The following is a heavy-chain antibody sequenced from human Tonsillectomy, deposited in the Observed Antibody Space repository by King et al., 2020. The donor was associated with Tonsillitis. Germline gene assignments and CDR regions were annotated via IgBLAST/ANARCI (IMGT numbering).Heavy chain of an antibody. CDR1: GFSFNSYN. Sequence: VQLVESGGGLVKPGGSLRVSCAASGFSFNSYNMNWVRQAPGKGLEWVSSISATSTYIYYADSVKGRFTISRDNAKNSRFLQMNNLRADDTAVYYCARDSAGSYPYNWFDTWGQGTLVTVSS. CDR3: ARDSAGSYPYNWFDT. V-gene: IGHV3-21*01. CDR2: ISATSTYI. D-gene: IGHD1-26*01. J-gene: IGHJ5*02.